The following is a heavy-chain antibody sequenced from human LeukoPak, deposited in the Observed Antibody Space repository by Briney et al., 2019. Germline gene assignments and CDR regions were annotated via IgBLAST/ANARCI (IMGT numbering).Heavy chain of an antibody. D-gene: IGHD1-26*01. J-gene: IGHJ3*02. CDR3: ARSGRGGAFDI. Sequence: GGSLRLSCAASGFTFSSYGMSWVRQAPGKGLEWVSGISGSGGSTYYADSVKGRFTISRDNSKNTQSLQMNSLRAEDTAVYYCARSGRGGAFDIWGQGTMVTVSS. V-gene: IGHV3-23*01. CDR2: ISGSGGST. CDR1: GFTFSSYG.